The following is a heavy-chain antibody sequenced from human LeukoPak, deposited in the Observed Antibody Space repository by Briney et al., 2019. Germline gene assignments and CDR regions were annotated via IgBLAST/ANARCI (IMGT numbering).Heavy chain of an antibody. Sequence: RSETLSLTCAVYGGSFSGYYWSWIRQPPGKGLEWIGEINHSGSTNYNPSLKSRVTISVDTSKNQFSLKLSSVTAADTAVYYCARGVQLSYWGQGTLVTVSS. J-gene: IGHJ4*02. CDR1: GGSFSGYY. D-gene: IGHD1-1*01. V-gene: IGHV4-34*01. CDR3: ARGVQLSY. CDR2: INHSGST.